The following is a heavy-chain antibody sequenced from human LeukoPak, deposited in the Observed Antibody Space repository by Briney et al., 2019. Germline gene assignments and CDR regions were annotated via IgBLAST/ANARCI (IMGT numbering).Heavy chain of an antibody. D-gene: IGHD3-10*02. Sequence: GGSLRLSCAASGFTSSDYEINWVRQAPGKGLGWVSCISTSGSTTYYADSVKGRFTISRDNAKNSLFLQMNTLTAEDTAVYYCARGALHVFDYWGQGTPVTVSS. CDR2: ISTSGSTT. J-gene: IGHJ4*02. CDR3: ARGALHVFDY. V-gene: IGHV3-48*03. CDR1: GFTSSDYE.